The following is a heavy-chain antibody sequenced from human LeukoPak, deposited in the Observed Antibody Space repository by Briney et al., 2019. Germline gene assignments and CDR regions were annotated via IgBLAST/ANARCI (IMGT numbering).Heavy chain of an antibody. CDR1: GFAFSSYS. D-gene: IGHD3-16*01. CDR2: ISSRSSAI. Sequence: GGSLRLSCAASGFAFSSYSMNWVRQAPGKGLEWISYISSRSSAIYYADPAKGRFTISRDNAKNSLYLQMNSLRAEDTAVYYCARDTSEEGDDYWGQGTLVTVSS. V-gene: IGHV3-48*04. CDR3: ARDTSEEGDDY. J-gene: IGHJ4*02.